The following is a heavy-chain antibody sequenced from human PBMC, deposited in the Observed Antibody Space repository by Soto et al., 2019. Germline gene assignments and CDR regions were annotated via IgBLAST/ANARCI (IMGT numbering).Heavy chain of an antibody. CDR3: ARQAMSSSWHVFEP. D-gene: IGHD6-19*01. CDR1: GGSISSSRYY. V-gene: IGHV4-39*01. CDR2: IYYSGNF. Sequence: KPSETLSLTCTVSGGSISSSRYYWGWVRQPPGRGREWIGSIYYSGNFHYNPSLRSPVTISVDTSKNQFALRLSSVPAADTAVYYCARQAMSSSWHVFEPWGQGILVTVSS. J-gene: IGHJ5*02.